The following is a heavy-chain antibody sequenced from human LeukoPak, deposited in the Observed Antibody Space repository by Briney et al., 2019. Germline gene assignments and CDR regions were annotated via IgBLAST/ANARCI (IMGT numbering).Heavy chain of an antibody. J-gene: IGHJ4*02. CDR1: GFTFSRYS. Sequence: GSLRLSCAASGFTFSRYSMNWVRQAPGEGLEWVSYISSSSSTVYYADSLKGRFTISRDNAKNSLYLQMNSLRDEDTAVYYCARAQTYYGSGSYLYWGQGTLVTVSS. V-gene: IGHV3-48*02. D-gene: IGHD3-10*01. CDR2: ISSSSSTV. CDR3: ARAQTYYGSGSYLY.